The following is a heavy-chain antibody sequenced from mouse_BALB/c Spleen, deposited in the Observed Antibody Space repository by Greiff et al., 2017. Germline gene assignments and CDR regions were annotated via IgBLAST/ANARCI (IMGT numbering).Heavy chain of an antibody. CDR1: GFTFSSFG. CDR3: ARANWDFDY. V-gene: IGHV5-17*02. J-gene: IGHJ2*01. Sequence: EVNLVESGGGLVQPGGSRKLSCAASGFTFSSFGMHWVRQAPEKGLEWVAYISSGSSTIYYADTVKGRFTISRDNPKNTLFLQMTSLRSEDTAMYYCARANWDFDYWGQGTTLTVSS. D-gene: IGHD4-1*01. CDR2: ISSGSSTI.